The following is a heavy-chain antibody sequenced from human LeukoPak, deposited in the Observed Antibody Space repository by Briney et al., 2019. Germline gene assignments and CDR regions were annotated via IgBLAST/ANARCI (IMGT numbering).Heavy chain of an antibody. CDR2: ISGSGGST. V-gene: IGHV3-23*01. CDR3: AKMYYYGSGSPLGP. D-gene: IGHD3-10*01. J-gene: IGHJ5*02. CDR1: GFTFSSYA. Sequence: GGSLRLSCAASGFTFSSYAMSWVRQAPGKGLEWVSAISGSGGSTYYADSVKGRFTISRDNAKNSLYLQMNSLRAEDTAVYYCAKMYYYGSGSPLGPWGQGTLVTVSS.